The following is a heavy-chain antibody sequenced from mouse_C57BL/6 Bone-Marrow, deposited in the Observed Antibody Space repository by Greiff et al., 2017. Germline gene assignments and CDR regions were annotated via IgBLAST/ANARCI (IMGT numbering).Heavy chain of an antibody. Sequence: VQLQQSGPELVKPGASVKLSCKASGYTFTSYDINWVKQRPGQGLEWIGYINPSTGYTEYNQKFKDKATLTADKSSSTAYMQLSSLTSEDSAVYYCARVGGYYAMDYWGQGTSVTVSS. D-gene: IGHD1-1*02. CDR1: GYTFTSYD. CDR3: ARVGGYYAMDY. CDR2: INPSTGYT. V-gene: IGHV1S26*01. J-gene: IGHJ4*01.